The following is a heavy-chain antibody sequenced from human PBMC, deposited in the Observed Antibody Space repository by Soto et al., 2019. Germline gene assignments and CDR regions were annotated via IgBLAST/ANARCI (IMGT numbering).Heavy chain of an antibody. CDR3: ARILRSTAVDY. CDR1: GCSVSSGSYY. D-gene: IGHD2-15*01. V-gene: IGHV4-61*01. J-gene: IGHJ4*02. CDR2: VYYSGGT. Sequence: PSETLSHTCSVSGCSVSSGSYYWSWIRQPPGKGLEWIGYVYYSGGTNYNPSLKSRVTMSVDTSKNQFSLKLSSVTAADAAVYYCARILRSTAVDYWGQGTLVTVSS.